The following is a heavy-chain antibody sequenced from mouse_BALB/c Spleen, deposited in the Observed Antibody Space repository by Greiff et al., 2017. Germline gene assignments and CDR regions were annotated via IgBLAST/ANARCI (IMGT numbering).Heavy chain of an antibody. D-gene: IGHD4-1*01. Sequence: EVKLMESGGGLVKPGGSLKLSCAASGFTFSDYYMYWVRQTPEKRLEWVATISDGGSYTYYPDSVKGRFTISRDNAKNNLYLQMSSLKSEDTAMYYCAREETGTGAMDYWGQGTSVTVSS. CDR2: ISDGGSYT. J-gene: IGHJ4*01. V-gene: IGHV5-4*02. CDR1: GFTFSDYY. CDR3: AREETGTGAMDY.